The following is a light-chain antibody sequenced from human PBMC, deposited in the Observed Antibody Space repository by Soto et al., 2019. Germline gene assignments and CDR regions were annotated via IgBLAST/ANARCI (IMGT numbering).Light chain of an antibody. V-gene: IGKV1-33*01. CDR2: DAS. CDR1: QDISNY. J-gene: IGKJ3*01. CDR3: QQYDNPLFT. Sequence: DIQMTQSPSSLSASVGDRVTITCQASQDISNYLNWYQQKPGKAPKLLIYDASNLETGVPSRFSGSESGTDFTFTISSLQPEDIATYYRQQYDNPLFTFGPGTKVDIK.